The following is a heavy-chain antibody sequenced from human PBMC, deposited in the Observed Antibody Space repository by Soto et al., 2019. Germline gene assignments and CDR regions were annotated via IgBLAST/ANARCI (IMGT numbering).Heavy chain of an antibody. CDR2: ISYDGSKE. CDR1: PFTFRSYS. D-gene: IGHD2-15*01. CDR3: ARYCNGGACYSASLDY. J-gene: IGHJ4*02. Sequence: GGSLRLSCAASPFTFRSYSMHWVRQAPGKGLEWVTSISYDGSKESYADSVKGRFAVSRDNSKNTLYLQMNSPRPEDTAVYYCARYCNGGACYSASLDYWGQGTQVTVS. V-gene: IGHV3-30*09.